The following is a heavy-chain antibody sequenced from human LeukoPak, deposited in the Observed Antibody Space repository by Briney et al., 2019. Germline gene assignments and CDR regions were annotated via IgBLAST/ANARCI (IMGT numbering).Heavy chain of an antibody. D-gene: IGHD3-9*01. CDR3: ARDFDILTGYFRGGFDY. V-gene: IGHV3-11*05. Sequence: GGSLRLSCAASGFTFSDYYMSWIRQAPGKGLEWISYITSSSSDTNYADSVKGRFTISRDNAKKSLYLQMNSLRAEDTAVYYCARDFDILTGYFRGGFDYWGQGTLVTVSS. CDR1: GFTFSDYY. J-gene: IGHJ4*02. CDR2: ITSSSSDT.